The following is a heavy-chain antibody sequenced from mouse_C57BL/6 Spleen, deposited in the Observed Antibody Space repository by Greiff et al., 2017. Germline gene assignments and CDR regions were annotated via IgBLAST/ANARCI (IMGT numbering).Heavy chain of an antibody. CDR1: GFSFNTYA. D-gene: IGHD2-3*01. CDR3: VRGCDGYYDDY. CDR2: IRSKSNNYAT. V-gene: IGHV10-1*01. J-gene: IGHJ2*01. Sequence: EVQVVESGGGLVQPKGSLKLSCAASGFSFNTYAMNWVRQAPGKGLEWVARIRSKSNNYATYYADSVKDRFTISRDDSESMLYLQMNNLKTEDTAMYYCVRGCDGYYDDYWGQGTTLTVSS.